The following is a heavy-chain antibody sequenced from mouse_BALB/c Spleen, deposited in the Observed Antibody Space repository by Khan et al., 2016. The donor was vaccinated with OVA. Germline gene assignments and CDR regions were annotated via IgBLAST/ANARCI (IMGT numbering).Heavy chain of an antibody. Sequence: EVDLVESGGGLLQPGGSRKLSCAASGFTFISYGMHWVLQVPEKGLDWFAYFSVAISTFYYPDTVKGRFTISRDNPKNTLFLQMTSLMSEDTARYYCATSYFYGYYFDYWGPGTTLTVSS. J-gene: IGHJ2*01. CDR1: GFTFISYG. D-gene: IGHD1-1*01. CDR2: FSVAISTF. V-gene: IGHV5-17*02. CDR3: ATSYFYGYYFDY.